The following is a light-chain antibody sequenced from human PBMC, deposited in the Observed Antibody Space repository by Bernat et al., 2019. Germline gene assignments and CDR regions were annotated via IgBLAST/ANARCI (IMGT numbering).Light chain of an antibody. CDR2: DAS. CDR1: QSVSSY. CDR3: QQRSYWPQIT. Sequence: EIVLTQSPATLSLSPGERATLSCRASQSVSSYLAWYQQKPGQAPRLLIYDASNRATSIPARFSGSGSGTDFTLTISSLEPEDFAVYYCQQRSYWPQITFGQGTRLEIK. V-gene: IGKV3-11*01. J-gene: IGKJ5*01.